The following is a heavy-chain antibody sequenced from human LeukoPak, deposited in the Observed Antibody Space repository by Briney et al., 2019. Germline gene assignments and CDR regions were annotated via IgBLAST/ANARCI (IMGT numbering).Heavy chain of an antibody. CDR2: LRSDGNSK. V-gene: IGHV3-30*02. J-gene: IGHJ4*02. Sequence: GGSLRLSCAASGFTFSSYGMLWVRQAPGKGLEWVAFLRSDGNSKYYVHSVKGRFTISRDNSKNTLYLQMNSLRPEDTAIYCCTKGDCSGDNCYGTDYWGQGTLVTVSS. D-gene: IGHD2-15*01. CDR3: TKGDCSGDNCYGTDY. CDR1: GFTFSSYG.